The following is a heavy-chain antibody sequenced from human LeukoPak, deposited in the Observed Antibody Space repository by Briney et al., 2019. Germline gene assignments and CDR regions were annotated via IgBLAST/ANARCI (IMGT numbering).Heavy chain of an antibody. CDR3: ATSTLTYGYYVTYY. J-gene: IGHJ4*01. V-gene: IGHV3-30*02. CDR1: GFTFSHYG. D-gene: IGHD5-18*01. Sequence: PGGSLRLSCAASGFTFSHYGMHWVRQPPGKGLEWLTFIRYDSTSTYYVDSVKGRFTVSRDNSKNTLYLQMNSLRAEDTALYYCATSTLTYGYYVTYYWGHGTLVSVSS. CDR2: IRYDSTST.